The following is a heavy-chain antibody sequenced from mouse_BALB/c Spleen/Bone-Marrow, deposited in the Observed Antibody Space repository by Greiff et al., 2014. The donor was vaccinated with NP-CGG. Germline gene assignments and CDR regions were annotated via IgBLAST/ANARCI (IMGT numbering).Heavy chain of an antibody. CDR1: GYTFTRYW. CDR3: ARGDYYGKGGAMDY. CDR2: INPSTGYT. D-gene: IGHD1-1*01. Sequence: QVQLQQSGAELAKPVASVKMSCKASGYTFTRYWIHWVKPGPGQGLEWIGYINPSTGYTEYNQKFKDKATLTADKSSSTAYMQLSSLTSEDSAVYYCARGDYYGKGGAMDYWGQGTSVTVSS. V-gene: IGHV1-7*01. J-gene: IGHJ4*01.